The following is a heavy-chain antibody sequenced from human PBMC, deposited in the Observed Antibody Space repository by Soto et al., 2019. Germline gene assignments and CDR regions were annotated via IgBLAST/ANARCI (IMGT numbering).Heavy chain of an antibody. CDR1: GGSISSSSYY. Sequence: QLQLQESGPGLVKPSETLSLTCTVSGGSISSSSYYWGWIRQPPGKGLEWIGSSYYSGSTYYNPSLKSRVTISVDTSKNQFALKLSSVTAADTAVYYCARHDIVVVPAAMRSWVGWFDPWGQGTLVTVSS. V-gene: IGHV4-39*01. J-gene: IGHJ5*02. CDR2: SYYSGST. CDR3: ARHDIVVVPAAMRSWVGWFDP. D-gene: IGHD2-2*01.